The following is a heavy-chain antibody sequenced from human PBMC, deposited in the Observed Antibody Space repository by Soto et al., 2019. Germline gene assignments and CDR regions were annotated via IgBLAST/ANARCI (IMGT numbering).Heavy chain of an antibody. Sequence: SETLSLNCTLSGHSISSGGYYLSCIRKHPGKGLEWIGYIYYSGSTYYNPSLKSRVTISVDTSKNQFSLKLSSVTAADTAVYYCASAYYYDSSGYYYGAFDIWGQGTMVT. CDR2: IYYSGST. CDR1: GHSISSGGYY. V-gene: IGHV4-31*03. CDR3: ASAYYYDSSGYYYGAFDI. D-gene: IGHD3-22*01. J-gene: IGHJ3*02.